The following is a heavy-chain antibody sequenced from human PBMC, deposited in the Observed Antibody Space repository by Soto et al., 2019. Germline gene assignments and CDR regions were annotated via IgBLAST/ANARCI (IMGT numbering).Heavy chain of an antibody. J-gene: IGHJ6*02. V-gene: IGHV4-30-4*02. D-gene: IGHD3-3*01. Sequence: SETLPLTCTVSGGSISSGDYDWRWIRQPRGKGLDWIGYIYYSGSTYYNPSLESRFTMSVVTSKNQLSLKLSSVTAADTAVYYCARGNYDFWSGYVAWFGMDVWGQGTTVTVSS. CDR1: GGSISSGDYD. CDR3: ARGNYDFWSGYVAWFGMDV. CDR2: IYYSGST.